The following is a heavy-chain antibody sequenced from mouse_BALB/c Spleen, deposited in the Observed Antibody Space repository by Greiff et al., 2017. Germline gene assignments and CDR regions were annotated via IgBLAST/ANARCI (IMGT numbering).Heavy chain of an antibody. CDR1: GFNIKDYY. CDR3: APMITTRFAY. D-gene: IGHD2-4*01. V-gene: IGHV14-1*02. CDR2: INPENGNT. J-gene: IGHJ3*01. Sequence: VQLKQSGAELVRPGALVKLSCKASGFNIKDYYMHWVKQRPEQGLEWIGWINPENGNTIYDPKFQGKASITADTSSNTAYLQLSSLTSEDTAVYYCAPMITTRFAYWGQGTLVTVSA.